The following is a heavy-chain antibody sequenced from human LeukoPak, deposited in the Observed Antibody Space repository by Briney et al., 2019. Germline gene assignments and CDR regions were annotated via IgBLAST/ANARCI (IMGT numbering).Heavy chain of an antibody. CDR1: GGSISLYY. V-gene: IGHV4-59*01. Sequence: PSETLSLTCTVSGGSISLYYWSWIRQPPGKGLEWTGYFYDTTSPKYNPSLERRVTISVDMSRNQFSLNLTSVTAADTAVYYRARGRGSLTYWGQGTLATVSS. J-gene: IGHJ4*02. CDR3: ARGRGSLTY. D-gene: IGHD3-10*01. CDR2: FYDTTSP.